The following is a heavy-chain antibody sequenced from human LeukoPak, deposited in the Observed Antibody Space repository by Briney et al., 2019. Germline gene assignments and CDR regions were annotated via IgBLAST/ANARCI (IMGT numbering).Heavy chain of an antibody. V-gene: IGHV3-73*01. CDR3: TRNNYDRSGYGAFDI. D-gene: IGHD3-22*01. CDR2: IINKTQNYAT. CDR1: GFTFSRTD. J-gene: IGHJ3*02. Sequence: PGGCLRLSCAASGFTFSRTDIHSVRHASGKRLEWVRHIINKTQNYATADDASVKGRFTFSRDYSNNTAYIQLNTLKNDDTAVYYCTRNNYDRSGYGAFDIWGQGTMVTVSS.